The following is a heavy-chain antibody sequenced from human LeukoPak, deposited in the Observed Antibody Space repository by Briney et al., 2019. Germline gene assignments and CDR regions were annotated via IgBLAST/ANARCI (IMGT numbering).Heavy chain of an antibody. D-gene: IGHD3-9*01. CDR2: MNPNSGNT. Sequence: GASVKVSCKASGYTFTSYDINWVRQATGQGLEWMGWMNPNSGNTGYAQKFQGRVTMTTDTSTSTAYMELRSLRSDDTAVYYCARGREPLRYFDWLLSFDYWGQGTLVTVSS. J-gene: IGHJ4*02. CDR3: ARGREPLRYFDWLLSFDY. V-gene: IGHV1-8*01. CDR1: GYTFTSYD.